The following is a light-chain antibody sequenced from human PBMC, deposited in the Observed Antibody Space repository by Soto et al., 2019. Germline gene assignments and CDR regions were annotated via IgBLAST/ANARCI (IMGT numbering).Light chain of an antibody. CDR2: AAS. Sequence: EIVLTQSPATLSLSPGERATLSCRASQSVTNNYLAWFQQKPGQAPRLLIYAASDRAAGTPDRFSGSGSGPDFTLTITRLEPDDFAVYYCQQYGSSPPATFGGGTKVDIK. J-gene: IGKJ4*01. V-gene: IGKV3-20*01. CDR3: QQYGSSPPAT. CDR1: QSVTNNY.